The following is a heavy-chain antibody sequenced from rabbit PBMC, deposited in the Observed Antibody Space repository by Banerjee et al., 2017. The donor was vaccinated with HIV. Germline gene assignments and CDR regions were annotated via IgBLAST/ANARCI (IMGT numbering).Heavy chain of an antibody. Sequence: QSLEESGGDLVKPGASLTLTCKASGFTLSNYWICWVRQAPGKGLEWIGCINSSSRNVVYASWATGRFTISKTSSTTVTLQMTSLTAADTATYFCARDDAGVVGYDWDLWGQGTLVTVS. CDR1: GFTLSNYW. CDR2: INSSSRNV. D-gene: IGHD4-2*01. V-gene: IGHV1S40*01. J-gene: IGHJ3*01. CDR3: ARDDAGVVGYDWDL.